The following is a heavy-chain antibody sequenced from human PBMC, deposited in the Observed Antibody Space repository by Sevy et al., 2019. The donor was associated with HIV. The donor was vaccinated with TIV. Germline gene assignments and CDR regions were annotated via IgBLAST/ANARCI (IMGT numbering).Heavy chain of an antibody. J-gene: IGHJ4*02. CDR2: IAPSAGNA. CDR3: VRADPAQHFDS. V-gene: IGHV1-46*01. CDR1: GDTFPNNY. Sequence: ASVKVSCKASGDTFPNNYMHWVRQAPGQGLEWMGIIAPSAGNASYAQRFQGRVTMTRDTSTSTHYMDLNSLRSEDTAVYYCVRADPAQHFDSWGQGTLVTVSS.